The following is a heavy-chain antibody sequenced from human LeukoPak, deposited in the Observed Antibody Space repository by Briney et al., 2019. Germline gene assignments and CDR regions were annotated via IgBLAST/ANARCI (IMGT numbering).Heavy chain of an antibody. CDR2: IDPSDSYT. J-gene: IGHJ5*02. D-gene: IGHD1-1*01. V-gene: IGHV5-10-1*01. CDR3: ARQPEGTWFDP. CDR1: GYSFTSNW. Sequence: GGSLKISCKGSGYSFTSNWISWVRQIPGKSPEWMGRIDPSDSYTNYSPSFQGHVTISADKSISTAYLQWSSLKASDTAMYYCARQPEGTWFDPWGQGTLVTVSS.